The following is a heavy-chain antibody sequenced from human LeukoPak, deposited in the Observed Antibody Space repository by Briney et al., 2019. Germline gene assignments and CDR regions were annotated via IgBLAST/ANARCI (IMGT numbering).Heavy chain of an antibody. CDR1: GFTFSSYS. Sequence: GGSLRLSCAASGFTFSSYSMSWVRQAPGKGLEWVSYISASSTTIYYADSVKGRFTISRDNAKNSLFLQMNSLKDEDTAVYYCARSYGYFDYWGQGTLATVSS. D-gene: IGHD3-10*01. J-gene: IGHJ4*02. V-gene: IGHV3-48*02. CDR3: ARSYGYFDY. CDR2: ISASSTTI.